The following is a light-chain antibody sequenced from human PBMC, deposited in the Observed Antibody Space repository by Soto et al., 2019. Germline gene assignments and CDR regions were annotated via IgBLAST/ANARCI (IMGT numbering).Light chain of an antibody. CDR3: QQSYSTPRT. V-gene: IGKV1-9*01. CDR1: QGISSN. Sequence: QLTQSPSSLSASVGDRVTITCRASQGISSNLAWYQQKPGRAPKLLIFGASTLQSGVPSRFSGSGSGTDFTLTISSLQPEDFATYYCQQSYSTPRTFGQGTKLEIK. J-gene: IGKJ2*02. CDR2: GAS.